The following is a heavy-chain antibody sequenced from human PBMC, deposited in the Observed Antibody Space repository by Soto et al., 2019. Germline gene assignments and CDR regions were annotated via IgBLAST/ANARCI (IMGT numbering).Heavy chain of an antibody. V-gene: IGHV4-4*02. CDR1: GGSISSNHW. CDR2: IFHSGGT. J-gene: IGHJ4*02. CDR3: TRGLDY. Sequence: SETLSLTCVVSGGSISSNHWWNWVRQPPGKGLEWVGEIFHSGGTNYNPSLKSRVTISVDKSKNQFSLKLSSVTAADTAVYYCTRGLDYWGQGTLVTVSS.